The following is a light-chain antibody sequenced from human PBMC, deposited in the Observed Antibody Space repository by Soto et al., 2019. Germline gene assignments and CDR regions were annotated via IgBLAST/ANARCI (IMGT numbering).Light chain of an antibody. Sequence: QSVLTQPPSASGSPGQSVTISCTGTSSDVGGYNYVSWYQQHPGKAPKLMIYEVSKRPSGVPDRFSGSKSGNTASLTVSGLQAEDEADYYCSSYAGSNNVFGNGPKV. V-gene: IGLV2-8*01. CDR3: SSYAGSNNV. J-gene: IGLJ1*01. CDR1: SSDVGGYNY. CDR2: EVS.